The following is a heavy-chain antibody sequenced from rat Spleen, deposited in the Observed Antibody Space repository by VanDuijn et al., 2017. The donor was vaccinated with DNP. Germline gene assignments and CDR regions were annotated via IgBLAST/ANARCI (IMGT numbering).Heavy chain of an antibody. CDR1: GFTFSNYD. D-gene: IGHD5-1*01. Sequence: EVQLVESGGGLVQPGRSMKLSCAASGFTFSNYDMAWVRQAPKKGLEWVATISYDGSSTYYRDSVKGRFTISRDNAKSTLYLQRDSLRSEDTATYYCARQPAGRSFDHWGQGTLFTVSS. V-gene: IGHV5-7*01. CDR3: ARQPAGRSFDH. J-gene: IGHJ3*01. CDR2: ISYDGSST.